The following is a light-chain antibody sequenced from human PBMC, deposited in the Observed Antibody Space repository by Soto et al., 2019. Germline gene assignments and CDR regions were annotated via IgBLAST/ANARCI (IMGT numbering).Light chain of an antibody. Sequence: DIQMTQSPSSVSTSVGDRVTITCRASRDISSWLAWYQQKPGKAPKLLIYAASTLQSGVPSRFSGSRSGTDFSLTISSLQPGAFATYYCQQANSFPRTFGQGTKVEIK. CDR2: AAS. J-gene: IGKJ1*01. V-gene: IGKV1-12*01. CDR1: RDISSW. CDR3: QQANSFPRT.